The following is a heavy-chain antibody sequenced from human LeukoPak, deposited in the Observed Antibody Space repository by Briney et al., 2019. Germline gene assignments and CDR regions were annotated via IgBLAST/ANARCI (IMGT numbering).Heavy chain of an antibody. J-gene: IGHJ1*01. V-gene: IGHV4-31*03. D-gene: IGHD1-14*01. Sequence: YPSQTLSLTCTVSGGSIISGSNFWLWLRPRPGRGLVWLGYIYSSGHTYHNPSLRSRVFLSVDTSKRQLSLKLTPVTAADTAVYYCARAPSVDWYKFQLWGEGTLVTVSS. CDR1: GGSIISGSNF. CDR2: IYSSGHT. CDR3: ARAPSVDWYKFQL.